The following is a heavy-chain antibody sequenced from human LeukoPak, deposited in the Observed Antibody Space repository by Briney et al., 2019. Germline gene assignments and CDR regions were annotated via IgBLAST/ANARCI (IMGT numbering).Heavy chain of an antibody. CDR3: ARTLTTGTWDY. Sequence: GASVKVSCKASGYTFTEYYSNWVRQAPGQGLEWMGWISPYSGATHYAQIFQGRVTMTRDTSISTAYMEVSSLRSDDSAVYFCARTLTTGTWDYWGQGTLVTVSS. D-gene: IGHD4-17*01. V-gene: IGHV1-2*02. J-gene: IGHJ4*02. CDR1: GYTFTEYY. CDR2: ISPYSGAT.